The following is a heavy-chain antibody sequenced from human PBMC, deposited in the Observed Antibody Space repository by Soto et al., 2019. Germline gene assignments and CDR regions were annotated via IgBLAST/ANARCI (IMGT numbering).Heavy chain of an antibody. D-gene: IGHD3-3*01. Sequence: SETLSLTCAVYGGSFSGQYWSWIRQPPGKGLEWIGDIYHSGSTNYNPSLKSRVTISIDKSTTQFSLKLSSVTAADTAVYYCARDFKDGYFDYWGQGTLVTVSS. V-gene: IGHV4-34*01. CDR3: ARDFKDGYFDY. J-gene: IGHJ4*02. CDR2: IYHSGST. CDR1: GGSFSGQY.